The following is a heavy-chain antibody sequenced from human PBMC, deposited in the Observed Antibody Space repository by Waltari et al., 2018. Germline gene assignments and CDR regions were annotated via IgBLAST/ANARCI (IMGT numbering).Heavy chain of an antibody. CDR2: ISSSSSYI. CDR1: GFTFSSYS. D-gene: IGHD2-15*01. J-gene: IGHJ4*02. Sequence: EVQLVESGGGLVKPGGSLRLSCAASGFTFSSYSMNWVRQAPGKGLEWVSSISSSSSYIYYADSVKGRFTISRDNAKNSLYLQMNSLRAEDTAVYYCARGGCSGGSCPLDYWGQGTLVIVSS. CDR3: ARGGCSGGSCPLDY. V-gene: IGHV3-21*01.